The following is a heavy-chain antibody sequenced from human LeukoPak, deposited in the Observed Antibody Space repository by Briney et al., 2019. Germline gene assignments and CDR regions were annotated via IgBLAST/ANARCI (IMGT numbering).Heavy chain of an antibody. J-gene: IGHJ5*02. D-gene: IGHD3-10*01. CDR2: IYTSGST. V-gene: IGHV4-61*02. Sequence: PSQTLSLTCTVSGGSISSGSYYWSWIRQPAGKGLEWIGRIYTSGSTNYNPSLKSRVTISVDTSKNQFSLKLSSVTAADTAVYYCARHPRVLLWFGELLNWFDPRGQGTLVTVSS. CDR1: GGSISSGSYY. CDR3: ARHPRVLLWFGELLNWFDP.